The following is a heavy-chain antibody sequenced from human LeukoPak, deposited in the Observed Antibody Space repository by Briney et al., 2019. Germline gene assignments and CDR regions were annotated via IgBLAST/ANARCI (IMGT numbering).Heavy chain of an antibody. D-gene: IGHD6-19*01. CDR2: MNPNSGNT. CDR1: GYTFTSYD. V-gene: IGHV1-8*01. Sequence: PVASVKVSCKASGYTFTSYDINGLRQATGQGLEGMGWMNPNSGNTGYAQKFQGRVTMTSNTSISTAYMELSSLRSEDTAVYYCARGGAVAGYYYYYLDVWGKGTTVTVSS. J-gene: IGHJ6*03. CDR3: ARGGAVAGYYYYYLDV.